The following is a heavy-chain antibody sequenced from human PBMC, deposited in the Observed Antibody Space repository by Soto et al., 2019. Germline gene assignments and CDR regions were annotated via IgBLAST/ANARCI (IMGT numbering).Heavy chain of an antibody. D-gene: IGHD3-22*01. CDR3: TTDFYITSIIVRFDY. J-gene: IGHJ4*01. V-gene: IGHV3-15*07. CDR1: GVTFSNAW. CDR2: VKSKTDGGTT. Sequence: PGGSLRLSCAASGVTFSNAWINWVRQTPGKGLEWAGRVKSKTDGGTTDFAAPVKGRFAISRDDSKNMVYLEMNSLKTEDTAINYCTTDFYITSIIVRFDYWGHGTLVTVSS.